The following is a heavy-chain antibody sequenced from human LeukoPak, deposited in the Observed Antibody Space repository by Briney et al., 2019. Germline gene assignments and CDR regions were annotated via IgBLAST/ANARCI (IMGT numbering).Heavy chain of an antibody. J-gene: IGHJ4*02. Sequence: GGSLRLSCAASGFTFSSYSMNWVRQAPGKGLEWVSSISSSGSYIYYADSEKGRFTISRDNAKNSLYLQMNSLRAEDTAVYYCARGYYGDPSQVYYDYWGQGTLVTVSS. D-gene: IGHD4-17*01. CDR1: GFTFSSYS. V-gene: IGHV3-21*01. CDR3: ARGYYGDPSQVYYDY. CDR2: ISSSGSYI.